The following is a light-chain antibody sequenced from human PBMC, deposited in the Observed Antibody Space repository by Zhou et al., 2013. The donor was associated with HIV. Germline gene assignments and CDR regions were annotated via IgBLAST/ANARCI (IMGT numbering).Light chain of an antibody. CDR1: QSVSSN. Sequence: MTQSPATLSVSPGERATLSCRASQSVSSNLAWYQQRPGQAPRLLLYGASSRAPGIPDRFSGSGSGTDFTLTISRLEPEDFAVYYCQHYGSSPQTFGQGTKVEI. CDR3: QHYGSSPQT. CDR2: GAS. V-gene: IGKV3-20*01. J-gene: IGKJ1*01.